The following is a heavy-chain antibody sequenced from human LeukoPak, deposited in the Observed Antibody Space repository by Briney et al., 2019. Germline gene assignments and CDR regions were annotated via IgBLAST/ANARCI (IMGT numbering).Heavy chain of an antibody. D-gene: IGHD3-22*01. CDR2: IIPIFGTA. Sequence: SVKVSCKASGGTFSSYAISWVRQAPGEGGEWMGGIIPIFGTANYPQKFQGRVTITADESTSTAYMELSSLRSEDTAVYYCASNYYDSSGYPDYWGQGTLVTVSS. CDR1: GGTFSSYA. CDR3: ASNYYDSSGYPDY. J-gene: IGHJ4*02. V-gene: IGHV1-69*01.